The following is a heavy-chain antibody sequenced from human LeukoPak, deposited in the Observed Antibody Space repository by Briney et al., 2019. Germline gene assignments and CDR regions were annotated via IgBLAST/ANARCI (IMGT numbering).Heavy chain of an antibody. CDR3: AKHGSVTTAFHYYMDV. CDR1: GFTLSIYA. V-gene: IGHV3-23*01. Sequence: GGSLRLSCAASGFTLSIYAMSWVRQAPGKGLEWVSVISGSGGSTYYADSVKGRFTISRDNSNNTLYLQMNSLKAEDTAVYYCAKHGSVTTAFHYYMDVWGKGTTVTVSS. D-gene: IGHD4-11*01. CDR2: ISGSGGST. J-gene: IGHJ6*03.